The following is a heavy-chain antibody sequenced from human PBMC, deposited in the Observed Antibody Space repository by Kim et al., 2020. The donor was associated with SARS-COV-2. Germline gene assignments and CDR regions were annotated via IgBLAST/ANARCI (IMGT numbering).Heavy chain of an antibody. V-gene: IGHV4-59*08. Sequence: SETLSLTCTVSGGSISSYYWSWIRQPPGKGLEWIGYIYYSGSTNYNPSLKSRVTISVDTSKNQFSLKLSSVTAADTAVYYCARHQLRYYDFWSGYYEGGRLGEYYFDYWGQGTLVTVSS. CDR1: GGSISSYY. D-gene: IGHD3-3*01. J-gene: IGHJ4*02. CDR2: IYYSGST. CDR3: ARHQLRYYDFWSGYYEGGRLGEYYFDY.